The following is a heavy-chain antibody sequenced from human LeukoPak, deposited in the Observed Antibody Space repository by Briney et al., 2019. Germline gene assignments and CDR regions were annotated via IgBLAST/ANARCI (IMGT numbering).Heavy chain of an antibody. CDR2: IYYSGST. D-gene: IGHD3-10*01. V-gene: IGHV4-39*01. Sequence: SETLSLTCAVSGGSISSNSYYWGWIRQPPGKGLEWIGSIYYSGSTYHHPSLKSRVTISVDTSKNQISLQLSSVTAADTAVYYCARTRYYYNSRSYGAPYYFDYGGEGTLVTVSS. J-gene: IGHJ4*02. CDR3: ARTRYYYNSRSYGAPYYFDY. CDR1: GGSISSNSYY.